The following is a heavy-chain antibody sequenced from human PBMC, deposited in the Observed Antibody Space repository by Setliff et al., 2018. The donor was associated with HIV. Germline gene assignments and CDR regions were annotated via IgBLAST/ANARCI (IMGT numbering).Heavy chain of an antibody. V-gene: IGHV1-69*05. Sequence: SVKVSCKASGGTFSSYAISWVRQAPGQGLEWMGGIIPIFGTANYAQKFQGRVTITTDESTSTAYMELSSLRSDDTAVYYCGRSETRDSRGLYYWGQGTLVTVSS. D-gene: IGHD3-22*01. CDR1: GGTFSSYA. CDR2: IIPIFGTA. CDR3: GRSETRDSRGLYY. J-gene: IGHJ4*02.